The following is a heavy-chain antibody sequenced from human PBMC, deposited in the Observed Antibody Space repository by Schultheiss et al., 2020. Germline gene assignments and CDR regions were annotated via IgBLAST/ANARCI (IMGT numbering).Heavy chain of an antibody. CDR1: GGSISSGGYY. J-gene: IGHJ4*02. CDR3: ARRAPGYCSGGSCYYFDY. CDR2: IYYSGST. D-gene: IGHD2-15*01. V-gene: IGHV4-31*03. Sequence: SETLSLTCTVSGGSISSGGYYWSWIRQHPGKGLEWIGYIYYSGSTYYNPSLKSRVTISVDTSKNQFSLKLSSVTAADTAVYYCARRAPGYCSGGSCYYFDYWGQGTLVNVSS.